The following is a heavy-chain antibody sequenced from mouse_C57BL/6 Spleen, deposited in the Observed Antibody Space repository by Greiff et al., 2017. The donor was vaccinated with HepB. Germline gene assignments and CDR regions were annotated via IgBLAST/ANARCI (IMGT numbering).Heavy chain of an antibody. D-gene: IGHD1-1*01. J-gene: IGHJ4*01. V-gene: IGHV5-16*01. CDR2: INYDGSST. CDR1: GFTFSDYY. Sequence: EVQLVESEGGLVQPGSSMKLSCTASGFTFSDYYMAWVRQVPEKGLEWVANINYDGSSTYYLDSLKSRFIISRDNAKNILYLQMSSLKSEDTATYYCARVYYGSSDAMDYWGQGTSVTVSS. CDR3: ARVYYGSSDAMDY.